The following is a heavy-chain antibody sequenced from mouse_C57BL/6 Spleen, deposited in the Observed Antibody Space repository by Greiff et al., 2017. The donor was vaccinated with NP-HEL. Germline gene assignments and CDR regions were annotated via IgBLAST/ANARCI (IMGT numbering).Heavy chain of an antibody. CDR1: GFTFSDYG. CDR2: ISSGSSTI. D-gene: IGHD4-1*01. Sequence: EVHLVESGGGLVKPGGSLKLSCAASGFTFSDYGMHWVRQAPEKGLEWVAYISSGSSTIYYADTVKGRFTISRDNAKNTLFLQMTSLRSEDTAMYYCARQETGTLYAMDYWGQGTSVTVSS. V-gene: IGHV5-17*01. J-gene: IGHJ4*01. CDR3: ARQETGTLYAMDY.